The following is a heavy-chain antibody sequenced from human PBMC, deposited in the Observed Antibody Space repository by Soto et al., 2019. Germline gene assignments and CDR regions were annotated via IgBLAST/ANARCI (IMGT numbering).Heavy chain of an antibody. D-gene: IGHD6-19*01. V-gene: IGHV3-33*01. CDR2: IWYDGSNK. CDR3: ARGRQWLPSILDYFDY. CDR1: GFTFSSYG. J-gene: IGHJ4*02. Sequence: QVQLVESGGGVVQPGRSLRLSCAASGFTFSSYGMHWVRQAPGKGLEWVAVIWYDGSNKYYADSVKGRFTISRDNSKNTLYLQMNSLRAEDTAVSYCARGRQWLPSILDYFDYWGQGTLVTVSS.